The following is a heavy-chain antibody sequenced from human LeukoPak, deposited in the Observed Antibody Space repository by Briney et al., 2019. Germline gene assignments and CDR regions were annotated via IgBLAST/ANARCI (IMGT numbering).Heavy chain of an antibody. V-gene: IGHV3-23*01. CDR1: GFTFGSYA. D-gene: IGHD6-19*01. J-gene: IGHJ4*02. CDR2: ISGSGGST. Sequence: GGSLRLSCAASGFTFGSYAMSWVRQAPGKGLEWVSAISGSGGSTYYADSVKGRFTISRDNSKNTLYLQMNSLRAEDTAVYYCAKAVAGTLYFDYWGQGTLVTVSS. CDR3: AKAVAGTLYFDY.